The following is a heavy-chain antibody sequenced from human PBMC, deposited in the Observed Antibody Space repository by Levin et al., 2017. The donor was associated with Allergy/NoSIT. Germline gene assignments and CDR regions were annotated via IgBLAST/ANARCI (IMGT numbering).Heavy chain of an antibody. D-gene: IGHD3-10*01. Sequence: SQTLSLTCAVYGGSFSGYYWSWIRQPPGKGLEWIGEINHSGSTNYNPSLKSRVTISVDTSKNQFSLKLSSVTAADTAVYYCARGNTVLLARAFDIWGQGTMVTVSS. CDR1: GGSFSGYY. CDR2: INHSGST. J-gene: IGHJ3*02. CDR3: ARGNTVLLARAFDI. V-gene: IGHV4-34*01.